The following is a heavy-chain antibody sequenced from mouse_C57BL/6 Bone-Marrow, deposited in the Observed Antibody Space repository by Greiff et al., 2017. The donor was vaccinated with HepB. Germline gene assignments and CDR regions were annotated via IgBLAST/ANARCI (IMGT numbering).Heavy chain of an antibody. CDR2: ISSGGSYT. J-gene: IGHJ3*01. Sequence: DVKLVESGGDLVKPGGSLKLSCAASGFTFSSYGMSWVRQTPDKRLEWVATISSGGSYTYYPDSVKGRFTISRDNAKNTLYLQMSSLKSEDTAMYYCARRLGYYDGPPFAYWGQGTLVTVSA. D-gene: IGHD1-1*01. CDR3: ARRLGYYDGPPFAY. CDR1: GFTFSSYG. V-gene: IGHV5-6*02.